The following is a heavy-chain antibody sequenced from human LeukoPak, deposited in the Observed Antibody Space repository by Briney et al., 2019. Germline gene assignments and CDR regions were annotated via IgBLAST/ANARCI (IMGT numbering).Heavy chain of an antibody. CDR1: GFIFSSYA. D-gene: IGHD3-22*01. J-gene: IGHJ6*02. Sequence: GGSLRLSCAASGFIFSSYAMSWVRQAPGKGQEWASAISGSGGSTYYADSVKGRFTISRDNSKNTLYLQMNSLRAEDTAVYYCAKPLVYDSSGYYYGYYYYGMDVWGQGTTVTVSS. V-gene: IGHV3-23*01. CDR2: ISGSGGST. CDR3: AKPLVYDSSGYYYGYYYYGMDV.